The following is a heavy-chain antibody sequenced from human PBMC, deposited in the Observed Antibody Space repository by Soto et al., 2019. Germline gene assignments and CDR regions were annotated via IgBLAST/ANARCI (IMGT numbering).Heavy chain of an antibody. CDR3: ARGHYDFWSGYYTGMDV. Sequence: QVQLQQWGAGLLKPSETLSLTCAVYGGSFSGYYWSWIRQPPGKGLEWIGEINHSGSTNYNPSLKSRVTRSVDTSTNQFSLKLSSVTAADTAVYYCARGHYDFWSGYYTGMDVWGQGTTVTVSS. V-gene: IGHV4-34*01. D-gene: IGHD3-3*01. CDR1: GGSFSGYY. J-gene: IGHJ6*02. CDR2: INHSGST.